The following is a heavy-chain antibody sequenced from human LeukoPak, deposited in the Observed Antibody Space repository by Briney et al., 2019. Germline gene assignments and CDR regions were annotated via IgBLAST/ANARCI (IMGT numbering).Heavy chain of an antibody. CDR2: MNPNSGNT. CDR3: ARGLVVLAATSWAFDI. CDR1: GYTLTTYD. Sequence: GASVKVSCKASGYTLTTYDINWVRQATGQALEWMGGMNPNSGNTGYAQKFQGRVTMTRNTSISTAYMELSSLRSEDTAVYYCARGLVVLAATSWAFDIWGQGTMVTVSS. V-gene: IGHV1-8*01. D-gene: IGHD2-15*01. J-gene: IGHJ3*02.